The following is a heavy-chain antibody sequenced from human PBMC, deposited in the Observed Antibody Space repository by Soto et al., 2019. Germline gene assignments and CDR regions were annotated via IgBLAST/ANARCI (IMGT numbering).Heavy chain of an antibody. CDR3: ARAGGPVATIHYFGY. D-gene: IGHD5-12*01. CDR1: GFTFSSYG. Sequence: PGGSLRLSCAASGFTFSSYGMHWVRQAPGKGLEWVAVIWYDGSNKYYADSVKGRFTISRDNSKNTLYLQMNSLRAEDTAVYYCARAGGPVATIHYFGYWGQGTLVTVSS. CDR2: IWYDGSNK. J-gene: IGHJ4*02. V-gene: IGHV3-33*01.